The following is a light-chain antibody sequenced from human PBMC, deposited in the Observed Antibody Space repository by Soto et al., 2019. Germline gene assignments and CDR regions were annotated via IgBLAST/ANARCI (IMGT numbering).Light chain of an antibody. CDR1: SSNIGTNS. CDR3: AAWDDSLNGFYV. Sequence: QSVLTQPSSASGTPGQRVNISCSGGSSNIGTNSVNWYQQLPGRAPKLLIYNNDLRPSGVPDRFSGSKSGTSASLAISGLQSEDEADYYCAAWDDSLNGFYVFGIGTKVTVL. CDR2: NND. V-gene: IGLV1-44*01. J-gene: IGLJ1*01.